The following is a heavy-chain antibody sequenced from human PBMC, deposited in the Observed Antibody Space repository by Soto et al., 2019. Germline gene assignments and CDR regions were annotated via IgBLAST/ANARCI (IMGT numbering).Heavy chain of an antibody. CDR2: IIPILGIA. CDR1: GGTFSSYT. V-gene: IGHV1-69*02. CDR3: ARSSIAAAGPIYWYFDL. D-gene: IGHD6-13*01. J-gene: IGHJ2*01. Sequence: SVKVSCKASGGTFSSYTISWVRQAPGQGLEWMGRIIPILGIANYAQKFQGRVTITADKSTSTAYMELSSLRSEDTAVYYCARSSIAAAGPIYWYFDLWGRGTLVTVAS.